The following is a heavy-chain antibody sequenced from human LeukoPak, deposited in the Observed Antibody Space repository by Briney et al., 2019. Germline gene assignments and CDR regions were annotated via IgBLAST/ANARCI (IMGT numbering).Heavy chain of an antibody. V-gene: IGHV3-23*01. J-gene: IGHJ4*02. Sequence: GGSLRLSCAASGFTFSSYGMHWVRQAPGKGLEGVSAISGSGGSTYYADSVKGRFTISRDNSKNTLYLQMNSLRAEDTAVYYCAKTQVVPAATVTYYFDYWGQGTLVTVSS. CDR1: GFTFSSYG. CDR2: ISGSGGST. CDR3: AKTQVVPAATVTYYFDY. D-gene: IGHD2-2*01.